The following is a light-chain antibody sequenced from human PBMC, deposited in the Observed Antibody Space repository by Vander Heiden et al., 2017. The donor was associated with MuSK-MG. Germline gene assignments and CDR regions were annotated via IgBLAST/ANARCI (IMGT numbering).Light chain of an antibody. Sequence: QSVLTPPPPVSGAPGQRVTISCTGSSSNIGAGYDVHWYQQLPGTAPKLLSYGNSKRPSGVPDRFSGSKSGTSASLAITGLQAEDEADYYCQSYDSSLSGVVFGGGTKLTVL. CDR1: SSNIGAGYD. V-gene: IGLV1-40*01. CDR3: QSYDSSLSGVV. CDR2: GNS. J-gene: IGLJ2*01.